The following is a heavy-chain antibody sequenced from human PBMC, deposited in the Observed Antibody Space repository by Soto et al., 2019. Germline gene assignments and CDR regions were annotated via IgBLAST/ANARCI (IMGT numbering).Heavy chain of an antibody. Sequence: SETLSLTCTVSGGSISSGGYYWSWIRQHPGKGLEWIGYIYYSGSTYYTPSLKSRVTISVDTSKNQFSLKLSSVTAADTAVYYCARGIAARRCPFDPWGQGTLVTVSS. CDR1: GGSISSGGYY. D-gene: IGHD6-6*01. CDR3: ARGIAARRCPFDP. CDR2: IYYSGST. V-gene: IGHV4-31*03. J-gene: IGHJ5*02.